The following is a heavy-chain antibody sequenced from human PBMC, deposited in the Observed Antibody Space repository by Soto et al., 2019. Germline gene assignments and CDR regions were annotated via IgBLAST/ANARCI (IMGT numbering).Heavy chain of an antibody. Sequence: QVQVVQSGAEVKRPGSSVKVSCTATGGTFSNHAINWVRQAPGQGHEWMGVIIPIFGTTDYAQEFQGRVSFTADESTTTAYMELSSLRSEDTAMYYCATDQTREGTYDGNSLDYWGQGTLLTVSS. J-gene: IGHJ4*02. CDR3: ATDQTREGTYDGNSLDY. V-gene: IGHV1-69*12. D-gene: IGHD5-12*01. CDR2: IIPIFGTT. CDR1: GGTFSNHA.